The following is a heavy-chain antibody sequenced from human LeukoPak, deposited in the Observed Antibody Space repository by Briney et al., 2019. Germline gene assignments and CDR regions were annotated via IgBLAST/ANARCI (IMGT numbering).Heavy chain of an antibody. CDR1: GFTFSSYG. CDR2: ISYDGSNK. Sequence: PGGSLRLSCAASGFTFSSYGMHWVRQATGKGLEWVAVISYDGSNKYYADSVKGRFTISRDNSKNTLYLQMNSLRAEDTAVYYCAKEFEGIAVAGTPFDYWGQGTLVTVSS. D-gene: IGHD6-19*01. J-gene: IGHJ4*02. V-gene: IGHV3-30*18. CDR3: AKEFEGIAVAGTPFDY.